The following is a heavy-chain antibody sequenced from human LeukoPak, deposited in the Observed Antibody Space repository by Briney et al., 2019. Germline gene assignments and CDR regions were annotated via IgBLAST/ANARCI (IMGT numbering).Heavy chain of an antibody. CDR1: GYTFTGYY. J-gene: IGHJ6*03. D-gene: IGHD6-13*01. Sequence: ASVKVSCKASGYTFTGYYMHWVRQAPGQGLEWMGWINPNSGGTNYAQKFQGRVTMTRDTSISTAYMELSRLRPDDTAVYYCARDQYSSSLGYYYMDVWGKGTTVTVSS. CDR3: ARDQYSSSLGYYYMDV. CDR2: INPNSGGT. V-gene: IGHV1-2*02.